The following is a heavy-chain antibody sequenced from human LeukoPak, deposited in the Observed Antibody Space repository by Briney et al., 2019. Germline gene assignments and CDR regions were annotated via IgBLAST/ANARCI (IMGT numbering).Heavy chain of an antibody. CDR2: IYYSGST. CDR1: GGSISSYY. Sequence: SETLSLTCTVSGGSISSYYWSWIRQPPGKGLEWIGYIYYSGSTNYNPSLKSRVTISVDTSKNQFSLKLSSVTAADTAVYYCARVGGDRHLVYLDYWGQGTLVTVSS. V-gene: IGHV4-59*01. CDR3: ARVGGDRHLVYLDY. J-gene: IGHJ4*02. D-gene: IGHD4-17*01.